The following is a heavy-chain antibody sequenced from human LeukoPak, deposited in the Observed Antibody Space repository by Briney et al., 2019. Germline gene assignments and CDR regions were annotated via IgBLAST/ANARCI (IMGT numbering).Heavy chain of an antibody. Sequence: KPSETLSLTCTASGGSIRSYYWSWIRQPPGKGLEWIGYIYYSGSTNYNPSLKSRVPISVDTSKNQFSLKLRSVTAADTAVYYCARSGVERRPQGNWFDPWGQGTLVTVSS. J-gene: IGHJ5*02. CDR2: IYYSGST. D-gene: IGHD3-10*01. CDR3: ARSGVERRPQGNWFDP. V-gene: IGHV4-59*01. CDR1: GGSIRSYY.